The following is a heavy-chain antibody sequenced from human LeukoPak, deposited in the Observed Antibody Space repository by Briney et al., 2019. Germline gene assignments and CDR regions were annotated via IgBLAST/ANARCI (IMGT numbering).Heavy chain of an antibody. D-gene: IGHD3-3*01. J-gene: IGHJ4*02. V-gene: IGHV3-23*01. CDR3: AKPFGFLEWLYGGYFDS. CDR1: GLMFSTYW. Sequence: GGSLRLSCATSGLMFSTYWMSWVRQAPGKGLEWVSAVSSDGINTYYTDSLKGRFTISRDNSKNTVFLQMHSLTAEDTAVYYCAKPFGFLEWLYGGYFDSWGQGTLVTVSS. CDR2: VSSDGINT.